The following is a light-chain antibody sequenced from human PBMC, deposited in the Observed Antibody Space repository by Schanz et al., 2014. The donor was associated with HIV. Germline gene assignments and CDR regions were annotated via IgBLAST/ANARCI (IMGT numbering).Light chain of an antibody. CDR3: QHASI. V-gene: IGKV3-20*01. Sequence: EIVLTQSPGSLSLSPGGRATLSCGASQRLSSSYLAWYQQKRDQAPRLLLYDVSNRASGIPARFSGSGSGTDFTLTISTLEPEDVAVYYCQHASIFGPGTKLDIK. J-gene: IGKJ3*01. CDR2: DVS. CDR1: QRLSSSY.